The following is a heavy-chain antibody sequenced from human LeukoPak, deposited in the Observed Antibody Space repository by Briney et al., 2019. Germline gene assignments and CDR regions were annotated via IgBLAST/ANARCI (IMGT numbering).Heavy chain of an antibody. V-gene: IGHV3-53*01. CDR2: VYSGITT. Sequence: PGGSLRLSCAGSGFIVGDTHMTWVRQAPGKGLEWVSLVYSGITTHYADSVKGRFSISRDHSNNILYLQMNTLRAEDTAVYYCARLQGYSLGYQYFYHMDVWGTGTTVTVSS. CDR1: GFIVGDTH. J-gene: IGHJ6*03. CDR3: ARLQGYSLGYQYFYHMDV. D-gene: IGHD5-18*01.